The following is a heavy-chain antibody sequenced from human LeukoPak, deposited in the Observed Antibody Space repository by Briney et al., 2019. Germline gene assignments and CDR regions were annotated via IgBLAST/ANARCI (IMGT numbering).Heavy chain of an antibody. CDR3: ARGPYCGGDCYSKIYFDL. Sequence: GASVKVSCKASGGTFSSYAISWVRQAPGQGLEWMGGIIPIFGTANYAQKFQGRVTITADESTSTAYMELSSLRSEDTAVYYCARGPYCGGDCYSKIYFDLWGRGTLVTVSS. J-gene: IGHJ2*01. D-gene: IGHD2-21*01. CDR2: IIPIFGTA. CDR1: GGTFSSYA. V-gene: IGHV1-69*13.